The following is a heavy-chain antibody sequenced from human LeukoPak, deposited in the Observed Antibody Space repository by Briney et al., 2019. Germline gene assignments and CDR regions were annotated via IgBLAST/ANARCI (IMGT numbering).Heavy chain of an antibody. Sequence: ASVKVSCKGSGSTLTEISIDWVRQAPGKGLECMGTFGPQVGETIHAQNLQGRLKMTADTSTDTAYMEVTSLQSEDTAVYYCATGAMVYEYWGQGTLVSVSS. CDR3: ATGAMVYEY. CDR2: FGPQVGET. CDR1: GSTLTEIS. J-gene: IGHJ4*02. V-gene: IGHV1-24*01. D-gene: IGHD3-10*01.